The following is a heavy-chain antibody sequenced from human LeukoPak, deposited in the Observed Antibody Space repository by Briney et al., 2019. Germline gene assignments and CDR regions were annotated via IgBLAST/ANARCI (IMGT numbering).Heavy chain of an antibody. CDR2: ISYDGSNK. CDR3: ARESCSSTSCYYYYYYGMDV. Sequence: PGGSLRLSCAASGFTFSSYAMHWGRQAPGKGLEWVAVISYDGSNKYYADSVKGRFTISRDNSKNTLYLQMNSLRAEDTAVYYCARESCSSTSCYYYYYYGMDVWGKGTTVTVSS. D-gene: IGHD2-2*01. J-gene: IGHJ6*04. CDR1: GFTFSSYA. V-gene: IGHV3-30*04.